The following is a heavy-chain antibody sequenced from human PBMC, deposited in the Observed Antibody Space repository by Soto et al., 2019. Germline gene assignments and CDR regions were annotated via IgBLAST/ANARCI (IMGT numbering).Heavy chain of an antibody. CDR2: INSDGSNT. D-gene: IGHD2-21*01. Sequence: EVQLVESGGGLVQPGGSLRLSCAASGFTFSSHWMHWVRQAPGKGLVWVSRINSDGSNTIYADSVKGRFTISRDNAKNTLYLQMNSLRAEDTAVYYCARGVDWYYGMDVWGQGTTVTVSS. CDR3: ARGVDWYYGMDV. V-gene: IGHV3-74*01. CDR1: GFTFSSHW. J-gene: IGHJ6*02.